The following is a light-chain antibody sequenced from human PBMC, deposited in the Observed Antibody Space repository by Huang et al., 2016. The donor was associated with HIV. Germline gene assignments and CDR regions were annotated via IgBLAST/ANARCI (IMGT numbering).Light chain of an antibody. V-gene: IGKV3-15*01. Sequence: EIVMTQSPATLSVSPGERATLSCRASQSVSSNLAWYQQKPGQAPRLLIYGASTRATGIPARFSGSGSGTEVTLTISSLQSEDFAVYYCQQYNNAPGTFGQGTKVEIK. J-gene: IGKJ1*01. CDR2: GAS. CDR3: QQYNNAPGT. CDR1: QSVSSN.